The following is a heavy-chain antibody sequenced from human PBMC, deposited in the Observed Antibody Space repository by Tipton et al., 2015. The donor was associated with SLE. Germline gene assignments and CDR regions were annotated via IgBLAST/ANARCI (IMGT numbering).Heavy chain of an antibody. CDR3: TKDGPDGWLQWN. J-gene: IGHJ4*02. CDR1: GFSFSNYG. V-gene: IGHV3-30*18. Sequence: SLRLSCATSGFSFSNYGMHWVRQPPGKGLEWVALISTDGSVKDYADSAKGRFTIARDNSKNAVYLQMNSLRSEDTGVYYCTKDGPDGWLQWNWGQGILVTVSS. D-gene: IGHD5-24*01. CDR2: ISTDGSVK.